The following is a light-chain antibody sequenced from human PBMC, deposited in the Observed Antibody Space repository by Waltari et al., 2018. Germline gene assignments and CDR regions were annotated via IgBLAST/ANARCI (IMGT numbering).Light chain of an antibody. Sequence: QSALTQPPSASGSPGQSVTISCTGPSRDVGRYNYVSWYQQHPGKAPKLMIYEVSKRPSGVPARLSGSKSGNTASLTVSGLQAEDEADYYCSSYAGSNNVVFGGGTKLTVL. CDR1: SRDVGRYNY. CDR2: EVS. CDR3: SSYAGSNNVV. J-gene: IGLJ2*01. V-gene: IGLV2-8*01.